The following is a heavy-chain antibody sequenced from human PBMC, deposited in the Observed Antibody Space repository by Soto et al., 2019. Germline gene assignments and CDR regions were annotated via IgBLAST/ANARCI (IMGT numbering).Heavy chain of an antibody. CDR3: AKANSGNYYWLEY. CDR1: GFTFSSYA. J-gene: IGHJ4*02. V-gene: IGHV3-23*01. D-gene: IGHD1-26*01. CDR2: ISGSGGST. Sequence: SPRLTCTASGFTFSSYAMSWVRQAPGKGLEWVSAISGSGGSTYYADSVKGRFTISRDNSKNTLYLQMNSLRAEDTAVYYCAKANSGNYYWLEYRGQGTLVTVSS.